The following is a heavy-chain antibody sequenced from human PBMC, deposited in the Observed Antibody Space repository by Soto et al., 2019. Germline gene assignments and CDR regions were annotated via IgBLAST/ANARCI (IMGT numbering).Heavy chain of an antibody. CDR1: GYSFTDYH. Sequence: GASVKVSCKASGYSFTDYHIHWVRQAPGQGLEWLGRIKPKRGGTSTAQKFQGWVTMTRDRSISTVYMELTRLRSDDTAVYFCARGHSTDCSNGVCAFFYNHEMDVWGQGTTVTVSS. V-gene: IGHV1-2*04. J-gene: IGHJ6*02. CDR3: ARGHSTDCSNGVCAFFYNHEMDV. D-gene: IGHD2-8*01. CDR2: IKPKRGGT.